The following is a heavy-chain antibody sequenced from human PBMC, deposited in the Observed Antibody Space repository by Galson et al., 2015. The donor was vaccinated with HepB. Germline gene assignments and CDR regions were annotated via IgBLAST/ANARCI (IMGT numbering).Heavy chain of an antibody. Sequence: LRLSCAASGFSVNSYYMAWVRQPPGKGLEWIGYIYESGTTSYNPSLKSRVTISVDNSKNQLSLNLTSMTAADTAVYYCARGPYCTTINCYGRWFDPWGQGMPVTVYS. D-gene: IGHD2-2*01. J-gene: IGHJ5*02. CDR2: IYESGTT. CDR3: ARGPYCTTINCYGRWFDP. CDR1: GFSVNSYY. V-gene: IGHV4-30-2*01.